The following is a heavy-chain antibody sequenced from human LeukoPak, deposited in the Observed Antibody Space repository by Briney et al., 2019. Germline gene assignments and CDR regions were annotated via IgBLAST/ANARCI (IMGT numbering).Heavy chain of an antibody. CDR3: ARVKGAVAGPIDY. CDR1: GFTFSSYS. V-gene: IGHV3-21*01. J-gene: IGHJ4*02. D-gene: IGHD6-19*01. Sequence: GGSRRLSCAASGFTFSSYSMNWARQAPGKGLEWVSSISRCSSYIYYADSVKGRFTISRDNAKNSLYLQMNSLRAEDTAVYYCARVKGAVAGPIDYWGQGTLVTVSS. CDR2: ISRCSSYI.